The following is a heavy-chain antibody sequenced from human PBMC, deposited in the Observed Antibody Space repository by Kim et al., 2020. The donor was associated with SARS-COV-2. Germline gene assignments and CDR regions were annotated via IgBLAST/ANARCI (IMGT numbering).Heavy chain of an antibody. V-gene: IGHV3-66*01. D-gene: IGHD3-16*02. Sequence: GGSLRLSCAASGFTVSSNYMSWVRQAPGKGLEWVSVIYSGGSTDYADSVKGRFTISRDNSKNTLYLQMNSLRAEDTAVYYCAREDIAYDYVWGSYRSYGMDVWGQGTTVTFSS. CDR3: AREDIAYDYVWGSYRSYGMDV. J-gene: IGHJ6*02. CDR2: IYSGGST. CDR1: GFTVSSNY.